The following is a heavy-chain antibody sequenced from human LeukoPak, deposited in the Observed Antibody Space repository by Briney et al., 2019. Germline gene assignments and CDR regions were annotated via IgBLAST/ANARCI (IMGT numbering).Heavy chain of an antibody. CDR1: GGSVSSGTYY. J-gene: IGHJ5*02. Sequence: SETLSLTCTVSGGSVSSGTYYWSWIRQPPGDGLEWIGYIYSSGVTYYNTSLKSRVTISADTSKNQFPLNLSSVTAADTAVYYCARATYYDFRFDPWGQGTLVTVSS. CDR3: ARATYYDFRFDP. CDR2: IYSSGVT. D-gene: IGHD3-3*01. V-gene: IGHV4-61*01.